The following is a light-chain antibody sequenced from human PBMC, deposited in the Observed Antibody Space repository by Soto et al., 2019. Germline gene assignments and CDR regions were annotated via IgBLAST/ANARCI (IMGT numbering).Light chain of an antibody. CDR1: QSISSW. Sequence: DIQMTQSPSTLSASVGDRVTITCRASQSISSWLAWYQQRPGKAPNLLIYDASSLESGVPSRFSGSGFGPEFTLTISSLQPDDFATYYCQQYAANPYTFGQGTKLEI. J-gene: IGKJ2*01. CDR2: DAS. V-gene: IGKV1-5*01. CDR3: QQYAANPYT.